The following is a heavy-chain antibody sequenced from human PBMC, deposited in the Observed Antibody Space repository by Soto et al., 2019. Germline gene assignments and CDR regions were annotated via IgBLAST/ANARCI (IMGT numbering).Heavy chain of an antibody. D-gene: IGHD6-6*01. CDR1: GYTFTSYG. CDR2: TSAYNGNT. V-gene: IGHV1-18*04. J-gene: IGHJ6*02. CDR3: ELWHSSSSTGYYYYGMDV. Sequence: ASVKVSCKASGYTFTSYGISWVRQAPGQGLEWMGWTSAYNGNTNYAQKLQGRVTMTTDTSTSTAYMELRSLRSDDTAVYYCELWHSSSSTGYYYYGMDVWGQGTTVTRLL.